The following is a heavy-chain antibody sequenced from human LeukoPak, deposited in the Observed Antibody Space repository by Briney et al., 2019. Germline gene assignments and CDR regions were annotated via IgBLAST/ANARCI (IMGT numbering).Heavy chain of an antibody. V-gene: IGHV3-7*02. CDR2: IKQDGSHQ. J-gene: IGHJ3*02. Sequence: GGSLRLSCAASGFTFSSYWMSWVRQAPGKGLEWVAKIKQDGSHQSYVDSVKGRFTISRDNAKNSLYLQMNSLRAEDTAVYYCASRSLGSGDAFDIWGQGTMVTVSS. CDR1: GFTFSSYW. CDR3: ASRSLGSGDAFDI. D-gene: IGHD3-3*01.